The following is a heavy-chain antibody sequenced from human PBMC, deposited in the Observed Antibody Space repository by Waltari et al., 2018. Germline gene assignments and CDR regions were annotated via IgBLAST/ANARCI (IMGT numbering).Heavy chain of an antibody. Sequence: EEQLVESGGGLVQPGDSLRLSCAAPGFPFSSFWLNWFPHAPGKGPLWVSRISTDASDTTYADSVKGRFTISRDNARNTLYLQMNRLRAEDTAVYFCARVSRRTYRSPVPGRHYYYGMDVWGQGTTVTVSS. CDR3: ARVSRRTYRSPVPGRHYYYGMDV. D-gene: IGHD1-1*01. J-gene: IGHJ6*02. CDR2: ISTDASDT. CDR1: GFPFSSFW. V-gene: IGHV3-74*03.